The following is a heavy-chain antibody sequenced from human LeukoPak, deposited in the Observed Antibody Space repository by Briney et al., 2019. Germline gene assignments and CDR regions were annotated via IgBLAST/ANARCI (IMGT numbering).Heavy chain of an antibody. J-gene: IGHJ4*02. CDR3: ARGGSRVAVAGTTS. V-gene: IGHV3-53*01. CDR2: IYSGGNT. Sequence: PGGSLRLSCAASGFAVSSNYMSWVRQAPGKGLEWVSVIYSGGNTYYADSVKGRFTISRDNSKNTLYLQMNSLRAEDTAVYYCARGGSRVAVAGTTSWGQGTLVTVSS. D-gene: IGHD6-19*01. CDR1: GFAVSSNY.